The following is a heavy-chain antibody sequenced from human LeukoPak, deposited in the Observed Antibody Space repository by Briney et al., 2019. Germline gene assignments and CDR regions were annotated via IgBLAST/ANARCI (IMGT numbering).Heavy chain of an antibody. V-gene: IGHV4-34*01. CDR2: INHSGST. CDR1: DGSFSCYY. Sequence: PSETLCPTCAVNDGSFSCYYWNWIRQPPGKGLEWIGEINHSGSTNYNPSLKSRVTISVDTSKNQFSLKLSSVTAPDTAVYYCARVGIYDYWSGHCLVDYWGQGTLVTVSS. D-gene: IGHD3-3*01. J-gene: IGHJ4*02. CDR3: ARVGIYDYWSGHCLVDY.